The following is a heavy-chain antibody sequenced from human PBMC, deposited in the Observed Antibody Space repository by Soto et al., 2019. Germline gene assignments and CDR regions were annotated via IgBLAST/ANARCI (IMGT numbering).Heavy chain of an antibody. Sequence: EVQLVESGGGLVQPGGSLRLSCAASGFTFSSYSMNWVRQAPGKGLEWVSYISGRTSFIYYTDSVKGRFTISRDNAKNSLHLQMNSLRAEDTAVYYCARDPQPLATAGIYYFDYWGQGTLVTVSS. CDR3: ARDPQPLATAGIYYFDY. CDR2: ISGRTSFI. J-gene: IGHJ4*02. V-gene: IGHV3-48*01. D-gene: IGHD6-13*01. CDR1: GFTFSSYS.